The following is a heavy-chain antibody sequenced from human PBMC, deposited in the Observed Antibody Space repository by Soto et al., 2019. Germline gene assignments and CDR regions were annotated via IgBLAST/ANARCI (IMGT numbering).Heavy chain of an antibody. D-gene: IGHD4-17*01. Sequence: SVKVSCKASGNTFTNFGVTWVRQAPGQGLEWMGWISAYTDDPNYAQEFQGRVTMTIDTSTSTAYLDLRSLTSDDTAVYYCAKDPTVLDYWGQGTLVTVSS. CDR3: AKDPTVLDY. CDR2: ISAYTDDP. CDR1: GNTFTNFG. J-gene: IGHJ4*02. V-gene: IGHV1-18*01.